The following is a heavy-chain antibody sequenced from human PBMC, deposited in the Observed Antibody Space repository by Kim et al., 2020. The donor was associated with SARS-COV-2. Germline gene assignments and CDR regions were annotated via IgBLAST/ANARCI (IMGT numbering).Heavy chain of an antibody. Sequence: SETLSLTCTVSGGSITTYSYSWGWIRQPPGKGLEWIGNIYYRGNTYYNPSLKSRVTISGDTSKNQFSLSLSSVTAADTAVYYRASYYDYSGSEYFQHWGQGTLVTVSS. D-gene: IGHD3-22*01. CDR2: IYYRGNT. J-gene: IGHJ1*01. V-gene: IGHV4-39*01. CDR1: GGSITTYSYS. CDR3: ASYYDYSGSEYFQH.